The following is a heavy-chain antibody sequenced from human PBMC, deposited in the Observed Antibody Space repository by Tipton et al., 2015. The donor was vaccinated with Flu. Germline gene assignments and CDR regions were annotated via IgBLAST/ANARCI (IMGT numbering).Heavy chain of an antibody. D-gene: IGHD3-9*01. Sequence: SLRLSCAASGFAFEDYAMHWVRQGPGKGLEWVSGISWNSGHIAYVDSVKGRFTTFRDNAKNFVYLEMDSLRAEDTALYYCVKDRDALTGYLDFDAFDVWGQGTMVTVSS. CDR2: ISWNSGHI. CDR1: GFAFEDYA. J-gene: IGHJ3*01. CDR3: VKDRDALTGYLDFDAFDV. V-gene: IGHV3-9*01.